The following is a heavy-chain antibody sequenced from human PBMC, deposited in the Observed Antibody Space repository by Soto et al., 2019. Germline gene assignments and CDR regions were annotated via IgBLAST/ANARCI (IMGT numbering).Heavy chain of an antibody. J-gene: IGHJ5*02. CDR1: GVTVSSNY. Sequence: GGSLRLSCAASGVTVSSNYMSWVRQAPGKGLEWVSVIYTGGSTYYADSVKGRFTFSRDNSNNTVYLQMNSLTAEDTAVYYCARAYGGNPALFDPWGQGTLVTVSS. CDR2: IYTGGST. V-gene: IGHV3-53*01. D-gene: IGHD4-17*01. CDR3: ARAYGGNPALFDP.